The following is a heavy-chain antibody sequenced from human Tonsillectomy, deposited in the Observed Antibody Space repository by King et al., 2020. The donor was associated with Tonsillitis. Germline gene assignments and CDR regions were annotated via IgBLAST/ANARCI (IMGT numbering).Heavy chain of an antibody. J-gene: IGHJ2*01. D-gene: IGHD6-6*01. Sequence: VQLQESGPGLVKHSETLSLTCTVSGGSITSYYLSWIRPPPGQGLEWIWFFPSSGSTHYNPSLRSRVTMSVDTSKNHFSLRLTSVTAADTAVYYCARPYSSSFWYFDLWGRGTLVTVSS. CDR3: ARPYSSSFWYFDL. V-gene: IGHV4-59*08. CDR2: FPSSGST. CDR1: GGSITSYY.